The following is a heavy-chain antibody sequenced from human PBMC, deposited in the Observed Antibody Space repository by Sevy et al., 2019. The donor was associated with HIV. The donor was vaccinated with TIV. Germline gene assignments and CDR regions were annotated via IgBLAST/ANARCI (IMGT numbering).Heavy chain of an antibody. J-gene: IGHJ3*02. CDR1: GFTFSSYA. D-gene: IGHD6-13*01. V-gene: IGHV3-23*01. CDR3: AKGRRAADAFDI. CDR2: ISGSGGST. Sequence: GGSLRLSCAASGFTFSSYAMSWVRQAPGKGLEWVSAISGSGGSTYYADSVKGRFTISRDNSKNTLYLQMNSLGAEDTAVYYCAKGRRAADAFDIWGQGTMVTVSS.